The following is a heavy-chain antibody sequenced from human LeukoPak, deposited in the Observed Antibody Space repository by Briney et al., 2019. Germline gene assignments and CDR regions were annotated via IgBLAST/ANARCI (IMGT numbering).Heavy chain of an antibody. J-gene: IGHJ4*02. V-gene: IGHV3-30*03. CDR1: GFTFRSHG. D-gene: IGHD1-26*01. CDR3: ARSREWELLSSFDS. CDR2: ISYDGSET. Sequence: GGSLRLSCAASGFTFRSHGIHWVRQAPGKGLECVALISYDGSETYYVDSVRGRFTISRDNSKDTVDLHMSSLRADDTAVYYCARSREWELLSSFDSWGQGTLVTVSS.